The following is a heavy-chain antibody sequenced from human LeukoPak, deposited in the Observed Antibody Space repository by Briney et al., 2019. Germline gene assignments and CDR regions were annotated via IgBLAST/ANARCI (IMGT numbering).Heavy chain of an antibody. CDR1: GYTFTSYG. J-gene: IGHJ4*02. V-gene: IGHV1-18*01. D-gene: IGHD3-22*01. Sequence: GASVKVSCKASGYTFTSYGISWVRQAPGQGLEWMGWISAYNGNTNYAQKLQGRVTMTTDTSTSTAYMELRSLGSDDTAVYYCARILHYDSSGYLDYWGQGTLVTVSS. CDR3: ARILHYDSSGYLDY. CDR2: ISAYNGNT.